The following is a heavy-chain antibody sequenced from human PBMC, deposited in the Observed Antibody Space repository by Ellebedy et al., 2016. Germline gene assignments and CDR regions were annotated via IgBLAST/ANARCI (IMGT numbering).Heavy chain of an antibody. CDR3: ARGSSGWYPHYYVDV. V-gene: IGHV4-34*01. CDR2: INHSGST. D-gene: IGHD6-19*01. CDR1: GGSFSGYY. J-gene: IGHJ6*03. Sequence: SETLSLXXAVYGGSFSGYYWSWIRQPPGKGLEWIGEINHSGSTNYNPSLKSRVTISVDTSKNQFSLKLSSVTAADTAVYYCARGSSGWYPHYYVDVWGKGTTVTVSS.